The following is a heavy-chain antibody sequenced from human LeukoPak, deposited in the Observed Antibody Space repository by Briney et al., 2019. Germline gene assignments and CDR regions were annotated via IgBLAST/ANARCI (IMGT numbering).Heavy chain of an antibody. V-gene: IGHV4-4*02. D-gene: IGHD2-2*01. CDR2: IYHSGST. J-gene: IGHJ3*02. CDR1: GGSISSSNW. CDR3: ARREIVVVPAAPDAFDI. Sequence: TSETLSLTCAVSGGSISSSNWWSWVRQPPGKGLEWIGEIYHSGSTNYNPSLKSRVTISVDKSKNQFSLKLSSVTAADTAVYYCARREIVVVPAAPDAFDIWGQGTMVTVSS.